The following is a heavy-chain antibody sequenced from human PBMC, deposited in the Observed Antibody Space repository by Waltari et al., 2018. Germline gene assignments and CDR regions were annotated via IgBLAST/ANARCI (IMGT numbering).Heavy chain of an antibody. D-gene: IGHD3-22*01. CDR3: ARDLYYYDSSGYYDDAFDI. J-gene: IGHJ3*02. Sequence: QVQLVQSGAEVKKPGASVKVSCKASGYTFTSYDINWVRQATGQGLEWMGWMNPNSGNAGYAQKFQRRVTMTRNTSISTAYMELSSLRSEDTAVYYWARDLYYYDSSGYYDDAFDIWGQGTMVTVSS. CDR1: GYTFTSYD. V-gene: IGHV1-8*01. CDR2: MNPNSGNA.